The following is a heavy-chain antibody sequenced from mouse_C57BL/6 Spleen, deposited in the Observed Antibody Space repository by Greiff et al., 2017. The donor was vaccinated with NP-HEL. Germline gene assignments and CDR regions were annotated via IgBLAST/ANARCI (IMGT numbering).Heavy chain of an antibody. CDR1: GFNIKDDY. J-gene: IGHJ1*03. V-gene: IGHV14-4*01. CDR2: IDPENGDT. Sequence: EVQLQESGAELVRPGASVKLSCTASGFNIKDDYMHWVKQRPEQGLEWIGWIDPENGDTEYASKFQGKATITADTSSNTAYLQLSSLTSEDTAVYYCTTWGPAGYFDVWGTGTTVTVSS. CDR3: TTWGPAGYFDV.